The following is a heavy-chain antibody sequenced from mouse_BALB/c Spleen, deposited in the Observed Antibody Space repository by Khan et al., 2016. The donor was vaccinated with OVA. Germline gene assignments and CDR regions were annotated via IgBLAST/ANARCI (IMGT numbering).Heavy chain of an antibody. V-gene: IGHV3-2*02. CDR1: GYSITSGYG. Sequence: EVELVESGPGLVKPSQSLSLTCTVTGYSITSGYGWNWIRQFPGNKLELMGYISYSGNTNYNQSLKSRISITRDTSKNQFFLQLNSVTTEDTATYYCARTARIKYWGQGTTLTVSS. CDR3: ARTARIKY. J-gene: IGHJ2*01. D-gene: IGHD1-2*01. CDR2: ISYSGNT.